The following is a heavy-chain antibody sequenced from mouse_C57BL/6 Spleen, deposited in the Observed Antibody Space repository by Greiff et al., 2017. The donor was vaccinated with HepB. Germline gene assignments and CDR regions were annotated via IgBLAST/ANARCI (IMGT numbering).Heavy chain of an antibody. D-gene: IGHD1-1*01. V-gene: IGHV1-82*01. CDR1: GYAFSSSW. CDR3: ANYGSSSGFAY. CDR2: IYPGDGDT. J-gene: IGHJ3*01. Sequence: LQESGPELVKPGASVKISCKASGYAFSSSWMNWVKQRPGKGLEWIGRIYPGDGDTNYNGKFKGKATLTADKSSSTAYMQLSSLTSEDSAVYFCANYGSSSGFAYWGQGTLVTVSA.